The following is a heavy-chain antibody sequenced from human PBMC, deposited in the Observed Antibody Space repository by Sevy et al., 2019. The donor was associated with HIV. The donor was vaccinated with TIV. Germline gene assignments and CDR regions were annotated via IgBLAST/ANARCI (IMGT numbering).Heavy chain of an antibody. CDR1: GFTFSSYS. V-gene: IGHV3-21*01. D-gene: IGHD5-12*01. Sequence: GGSLRLSCAASGFTFSSYSMNWVRQAPGKGLEWVSSISSSSSYIYYADSVKGRFTISRDNAKNSLYLQMNSLRAEDTALYYCARVNDLVAYDAFDIWGQGTMVTVSS. CDR2: ISSSSSYI. CDR3: ARVNDLVAYDAFDI. J-gene: IGHJ3*02.